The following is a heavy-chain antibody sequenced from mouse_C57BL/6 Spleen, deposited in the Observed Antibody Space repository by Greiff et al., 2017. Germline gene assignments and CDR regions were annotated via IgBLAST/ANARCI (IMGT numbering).Heavy chain of an antibody. J-gene: IGHJ3*01. D-gene: IGHD2-3*01. V-gene: IGHV1-69*01. CDR1: GYTFTSYW. CDR3: ALIYDGYLFAY. CDR2: IDPSDSYT. Sequence: VQLQQPGAELVMPGASVKLSCKASGYTFTSYWMHWVKQRPGQGLEWIGEIDPSDSYTNYNQKFKGKSTLTVDKSSSTAYMQLSSLTSEDSAVYYCALIYDGYLFAYWGQGTLVTVSA.